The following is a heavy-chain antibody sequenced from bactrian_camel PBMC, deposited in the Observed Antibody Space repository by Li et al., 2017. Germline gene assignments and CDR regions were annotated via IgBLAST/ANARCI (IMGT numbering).Heavy chain of an antibody. CDR1: GVVFSDYY. Sequence: VQLVESGGGLAQPGGSLTLSCVASGVVFSDYYMIWARQAPGKELEWVSSINANDSPSYADSVKGRFTISKDNAKNILYLQMNALTPEDTAMYYCATAPAFYNTCQSTRLRSGYWGRGTQVTVS. J-gene: IGHJ4*01. V-gene: IGHV3S40*01. D-gene: IGHD2*01. CDR2: INANDSP. CDR3: ATAPAFYNTCQSTRLRSGY.